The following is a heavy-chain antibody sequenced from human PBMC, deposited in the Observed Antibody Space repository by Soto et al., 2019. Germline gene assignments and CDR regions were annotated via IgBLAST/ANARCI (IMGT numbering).Heavy chain of an antibody. CDR1: GFTFSSYS. CDR3: AREMGGYYDFWSGYYTNPYYYYGMDV. CDR2: ISSSSSYI. D-gene: IGHD3-3*01. V-gene: IGHV3-21*01. J-gene: IGHJ6*02. Sequence: NPGGSLRLSCAASGFTFSSYSMNWVRQAPGKGLEWVSSISSSSSYIYYADSVKGRFTISRDNAKNSLYLQMNSLRAEDTAVYYCAREMGGYYDFWSGYYTNPYYYYGMDVWGQGTTVTVSS.